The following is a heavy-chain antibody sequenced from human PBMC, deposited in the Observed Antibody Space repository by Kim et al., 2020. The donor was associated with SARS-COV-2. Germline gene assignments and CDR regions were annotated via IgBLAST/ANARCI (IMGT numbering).Heavy chain of an antibody. Sequence: SETLSLTCTVSGGSISSSSYYWGWIRQPPGKGLEWIGSIYYSGSTYYNPSLKSRVTISVDTSKNQFSLKLSSVTAADTAVYYCRGELSPNDNYGMDVWGQGTTVTVSS. J-gene: IGHJ6*02. CDR3: RGELSPNDNYGMDV. CDR2: IYYSGST. D-gene: IGHD3-10*01. CDR1: GGSISSSSYY. V-gene: IGHV4-39*01.